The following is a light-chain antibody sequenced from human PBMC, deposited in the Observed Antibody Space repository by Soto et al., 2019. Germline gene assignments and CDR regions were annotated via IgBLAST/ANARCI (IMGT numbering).Light chain of an antibody. V-gene: IGLV2-11*01. CDR2: DVS. Sequence: HSVLTHPRSVSGSPGQSVTISCTGTSNDVGGYKYVSWYQQYPGKAPKLMIYDVSKRPSGVPDRFSGSKSGNTASLTISGLQDEDEADYYCCSYAGSYTFVFGTGTKVTVL. CDR1: SNDVGGYKY. J-gene: IGLJ1*01. CDR3: CSYAGSYTFV.